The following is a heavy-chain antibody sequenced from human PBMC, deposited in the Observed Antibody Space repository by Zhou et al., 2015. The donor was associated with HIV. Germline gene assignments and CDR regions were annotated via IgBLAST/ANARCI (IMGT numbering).Heavy chain of an antibody. CDR2: IIPIFGTA. CDR3: ARDRPIPNYYDSSGYYKGNYYYGMDV. J-gene: IGHJ6*02. V-gene: IGHV1-69*01. D-gene: IGHD3-22*01. Sequence: QVQLVQSGAEVKKPGSSVKVSCKASGGTFSSYAISWVRQAPGQGLEWMGGIIPIFGTANYAQKFQGRVTITADESTSTAYMELSSLRSEDTAVYYCARDRPIPNYYDSSGYYKGNYYYGMDVVGPRGPRVTVSS. CDR1: GGTFSSYA.